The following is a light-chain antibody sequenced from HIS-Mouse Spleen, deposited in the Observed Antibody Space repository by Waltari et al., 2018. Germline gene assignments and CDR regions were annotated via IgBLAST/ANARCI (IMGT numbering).Light chain of an antibody. CDR3: CSYAGSYSWV. V-gene: IGLV2-11*01. CDR1: SSDVGGYHY. Sequence: QSALTQPRSVSGSPGQSVTISCTGTSSDVGGYHYVSWYQQHPGKAPKPMIYDVSKRPSGVPDRFSGSKSGNTASLTISGLQAEDEADYYCCSYAGSYSWVFGGGTKLTVL. J-gene: IGLJ3*02. CDR2: DVS.